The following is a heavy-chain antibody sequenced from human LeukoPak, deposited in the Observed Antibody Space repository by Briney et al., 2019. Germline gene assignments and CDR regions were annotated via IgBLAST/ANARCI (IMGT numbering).Heavy chain of an antibody. D-gene: IGHD2-15*01. V-gene: IGHV1-69*13. Sequence: SVKVSCKASGGTFSSYAISWVRQAPGQGLEWMGGIIPIFGTANYAQKFQGRVTITADESTSTAYMELSSLRSEDTAVYYCARDIVVVVAATHDAFDIWGQGTMVTVSS. CDR2: IIPIFGTA. CDR1: GGTFSSYA. CDR3: ARDIVVVVAATHDAFDI. J-gene: IGHJ3*02.